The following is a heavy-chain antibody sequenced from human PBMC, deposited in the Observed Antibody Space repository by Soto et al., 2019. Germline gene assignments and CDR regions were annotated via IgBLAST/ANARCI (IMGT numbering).Heavy chain of an antibody. Sequence: QGQLVQSGPEAKKPGASVKVSCKASGYTFSRYGISWVRQAPGQGIEWMGWISGYNGDTKYAQKVQGRVTMTIDTSTYTAYMELRSLTSDDTAIYYCAKNGQPPYYYYGMDVWGQGTTVTVSS. CDR2: ISGYNGDT. CDR3: AKNGQPPYYYYGMDV. V-gene: IGHV1-18*01. J-gene: IGHJ6*02. CDR1: GYTFSRYG. D-gene: IGHD2-8*01.